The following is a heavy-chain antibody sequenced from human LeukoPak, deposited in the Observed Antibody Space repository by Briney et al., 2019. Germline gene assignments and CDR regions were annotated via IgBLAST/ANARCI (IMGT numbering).Heavy chain of an antibody. CDR3: ARDLRGGNFDY. V-gene: IGHV3-53*04. D-gene: IGHD2-15*01. J-gene: IGHJ4*02. CDR1: GFTFNTYW. CDR2: IYSGDST. Sequence: GGSLRLSCAASGFTFNTYWMTWVRQAPGKGLEWVSVIYSGDSTYYADSVKGRFTISRHSSKNTLYLQMNSLRAEDTAVYYCARDLRGGNFDYWGQGTLVTVSS.